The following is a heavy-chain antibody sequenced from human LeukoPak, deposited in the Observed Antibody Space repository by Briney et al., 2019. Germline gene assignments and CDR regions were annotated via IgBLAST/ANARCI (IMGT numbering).Heavy chain of an antibody. CDR2: INHSGST. Sequence: SETLSLTCAVYGGSFSGYYWSWIRQPPGKGLEWIGEINHSGSTNYNPSLKSRVTISVDTSKNQFSLKLSSVTAADTAAYYCARGRAGLRIAARPFDYWGQGTLVTVSS. J-gene: IGHJ4*02. CDR1: GGSFSGYY. V-gene: IGHV4-34*01. CDR3: ARGRAGLRIAARPFDY. D-gene: IGHD6-6*01.